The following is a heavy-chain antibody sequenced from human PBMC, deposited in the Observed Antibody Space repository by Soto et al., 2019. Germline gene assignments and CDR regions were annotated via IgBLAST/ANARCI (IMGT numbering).Heavy chain of an antibody. CDR2: IKQDGSEK. V-gene: IGHV3-7*01. CDR1: GLNFSSYW. CDR3: ARDYYDFWSGSYYYYMDV. Sequence: PGGSLRLSCASSGLNFSSYWMSWVRQATGKGLEWVANIKQDGSEKFYVDSVKGRFTISRDNAKNSLYLQMNSLRAEDTAMYYCARDYYDFWSGSYYYYMDVWGKGTTVTVSS. J-gene: IGHJ6*03. D-gene: IGHD3-3*01.